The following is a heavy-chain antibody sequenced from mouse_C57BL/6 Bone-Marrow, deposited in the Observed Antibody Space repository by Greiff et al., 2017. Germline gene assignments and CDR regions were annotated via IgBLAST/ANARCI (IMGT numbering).Heavy chain of an antibody. CDR1: GYTFTSYW. CDR2: INPSSGYT. J-gene: IGHJ4*01. Sequence: QVQLQQSGAELAKPGASVKLSCKASGYTFTSYWMHWVKQRPGQGLEWIGYINPSSGYTKYNQKFKDKATLTADNSSSTAYMQLSSLTYEDSAVYYCARFPCGWWAMDYWGRGTSVTVSS. V-gene: IGHV1-7*01. CDR3: ARFPCGWWAMDY. D-gene: IGHD1-1*02.